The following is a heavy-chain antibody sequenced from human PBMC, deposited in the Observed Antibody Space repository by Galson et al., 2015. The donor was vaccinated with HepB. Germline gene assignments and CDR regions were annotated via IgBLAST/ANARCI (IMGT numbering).Heavy chain of an antibody. D-gene: IGHD3-3*01. J-gene: IGHJ3*02. CDR2: ISSSSSYI. Sequence: LRLSCAASGFTFSSYSMNWVRQAPGKGLEWVSSISSSSSYIYYADSVKGRFTISRDNAKNSLYLQMNSLRAEDTAVYYCAGLGVVMDDAFDIWGQGTMVTVSS. CDR1: GFTFSSYS. V-gene: IGHV3-21*01. CDR3: AGLGVVMDDAFDI.